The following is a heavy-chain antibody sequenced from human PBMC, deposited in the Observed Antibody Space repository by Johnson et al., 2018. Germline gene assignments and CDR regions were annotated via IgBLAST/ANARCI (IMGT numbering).Heavy chain of an antibody. V-gene: IGHV3-15*07. CDR3: TTSRDYGDYDEAFDI. D-gene: IGHD4-17*01. J-gene: IGHJ3*02. CDR2: ITTKTDGETT. Sequence: VQLVQSGGGLVKPGGSLRLSCAASSFTFSDAWMNWVRQAPGKGLEWVGRITTKTDGETTDYAAPVKGRFSIPRDDSKDTRYLQMNSLKIDDTAVYYCTTSRDYGDYDEAFDIWGQGTMVTVSS. CDR1: SFTFSDAW.